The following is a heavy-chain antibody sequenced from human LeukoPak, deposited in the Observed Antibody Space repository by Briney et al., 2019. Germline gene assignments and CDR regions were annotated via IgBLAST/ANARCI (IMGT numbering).Heavy chain of an antibody. D-gene: IGHD6-13*01. V-gene: IGHV4-30-2*01. CDR3: ARLYSSSWYQRGAFDI. J-gene: IGHJ3*02. CDR1: GGSISSGGYY. Sequence: PSETLSLTCTVSGGSISSGGYYWSWIRQPPGKGLEWIGYIYHSGSTYYNPSLKSRVTISVDRSKNQFSLKLSSVTAADTAVYYCARLYSSSWYQRGAFDIWGQGTMVTVSS. CDR2: IYHSGST.